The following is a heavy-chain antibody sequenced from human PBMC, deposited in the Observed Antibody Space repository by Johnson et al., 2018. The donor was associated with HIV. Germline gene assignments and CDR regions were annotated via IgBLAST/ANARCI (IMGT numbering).Heavy chain of an antibody. CDR1: GFTVSNNY. Sequence: VQLVESGGGLIQPGGSLRLSCAASGFTVSNNYMTWVRQAPGKGLEWVSFIYSAGSAYYADSVKGRFTISRDNSKNTLYLQMNSLRAEDTAVYYCARDPRSSSWYYYSNDAFDIWGQGTMVTVSS. J-gene: IGHJ3*02. CDR2: IYSAGSA. V-gene: IGHV3-66*03. CDR3: ARDPRSSSWYYYSNDAFDI. D-gene: IGHD6-13*01.